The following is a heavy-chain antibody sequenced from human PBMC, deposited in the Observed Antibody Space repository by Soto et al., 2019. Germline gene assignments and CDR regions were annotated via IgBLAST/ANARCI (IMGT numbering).Heavy chain of an antibody. CDR1: GFTFSSYS. CDR3: ARDLNYGLCDY. D-gene: IGHD4-17*01. CDR2: ISSSSSTI. Sequence: EVQLVESGGGLVQPGGSLRLSCAASGFTFSSYSMNWVRQAPGKGLEWVSYISSSSSTIYYADSVKGRFTISRDNAKNSLYLQMNSLRSEDTAVYYCARDLNYGLCDYWGPGNLVTVSS. V-gene: IGHV3-48*01. J-gene: IGHJ4*02.